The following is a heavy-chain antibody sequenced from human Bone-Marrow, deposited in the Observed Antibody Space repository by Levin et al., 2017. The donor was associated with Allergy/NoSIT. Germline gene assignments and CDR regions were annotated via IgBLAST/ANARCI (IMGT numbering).Heavy chain of an antibody. V-gene: IGHV3-74*01. CDR2: IDRDASSI. Sequence: GGSLRLSCAGSGFTFSSYWMHWVRLVPGRGLMWVSRIDRDASSISYADSVKGRFTISRDNTKNTLYLEMDSLRVDDTAVYYCARDLDNWKGRGWFDPWGQGTLVTVSS. CDR3: ARDLDNWKGRGWFDP. D-gene: IGHD1-1*01. J-gene: IGHJ5*02. CDR1: GFTFSSYW.